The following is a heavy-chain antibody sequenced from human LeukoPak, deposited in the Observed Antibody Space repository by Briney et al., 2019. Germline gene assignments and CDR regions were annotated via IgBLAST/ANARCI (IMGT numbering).Heavy chain of an antibody. CDR2: MNPNSGNT. D-gene: IGHD6-13*01. J-gene: IGHJ4*02. Sequence: GASVKVSCKASGYTFTGYYMHWVRQAPGQGLEWMGWMNPNSGNTGYAQKFQGRVTITRNTSISTAYMELSSLRSEDTAVYYCAVGYSGSWFQYFDYWGQGTLVTVSS. CDR3: AVGYSGSWFQYFDY. CDR1: GYTFTGYY. V-gene: IGHV1-8*03.